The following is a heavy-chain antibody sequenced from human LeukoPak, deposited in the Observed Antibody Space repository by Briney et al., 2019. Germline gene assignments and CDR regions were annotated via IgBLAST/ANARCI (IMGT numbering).Heavy chain of an antibody. V-gene: IGHV3-53*01. J-gene: IGHJ4*02. CDR1: GFTVSSND. D-gene: IGHD2-15*01. CDR2: IYSGGST. Sequence: GGSLRLSCAASGFTVSSNDMSWVRQAPGKGLEWVSIIYSGGSTYYADSVKGRFTISRDNSKNTLYLQMNSLGAEDTAVYYCAREGSGYFDYWGQGTLVTVSS. CDR3: AREGSGYFDY.